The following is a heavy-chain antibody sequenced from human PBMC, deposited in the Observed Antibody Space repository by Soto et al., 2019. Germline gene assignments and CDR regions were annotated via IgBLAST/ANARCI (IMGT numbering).Heavy chain of an antibody. CDR3: ARDRVVATTPGYYYYYYGMDV. V-gene: IGHV3-48*02. CDR2: ISSSSSTI. CDR1: GFTFSSYS. Sequence: EVQLVESGGGLVQPGGSLRLSCAASGFTFSSYSMNWVRQAPGKGLEWVSYISSSSSTIYYADSVKDRFTISRDNAKNSLYLQMNSLRDEDTAVYYCARDRVVATTPGYYYYYYGMDVWGQGTTVTVSS. J-gene: IGHJ6*02. D-gene: IGHD5-12*01.